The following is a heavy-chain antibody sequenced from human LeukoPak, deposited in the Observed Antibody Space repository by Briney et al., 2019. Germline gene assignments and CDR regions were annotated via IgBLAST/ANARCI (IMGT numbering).Heavy chain of an antibody. CDR1: GFTFSNYW. D-gene: IGHD4-17*01. CDR3: AKGSEALASTARYYYFYMDV. CDR2: ISGSGVRT. J-gene: IGHJ6*03. V-gene: IGHV3-23*01. Sequence: GGSLRLSCAASGFTFSNYWMYWVRQAPGKGLEWVSLISGSGVRTYYADSVKGRFTISRDSSKNTLYLQMNSLRAEDTAVYYCAKGSEALASTARYYYFYMDVWGKGTTVTVSS.